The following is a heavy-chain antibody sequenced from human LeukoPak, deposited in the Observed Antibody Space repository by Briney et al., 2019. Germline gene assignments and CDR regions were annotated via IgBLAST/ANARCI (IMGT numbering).Heavy chain of an antibody. Sequence: GGSLRLSCAASGFTFSSYSMNWVRQAPGKGLEWVSSISSSSSYIYYADSVKGRFTISRDNAKNSLYLQMNSLRAEDTAVYYCAVLYSSGWYSFDYWGQGTLVTVS. V-gene: IGHV3-21*01. CDR2: ISSSSSYI. J-gene: IGHJ4*02. CDR3: AVLYSSGWYSFDY. CDR1: GFTFSSYS. D-gene: IGHD6-19*01.